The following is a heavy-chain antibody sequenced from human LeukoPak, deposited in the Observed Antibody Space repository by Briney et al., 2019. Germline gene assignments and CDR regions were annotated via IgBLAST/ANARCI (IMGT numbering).Heavy chain of an antibody. CDR2: IYYSGST. D-gene: IGHD4-17*01. V-gene: IGHV4-39*01. CDR1: GGSISSSSYY. CDR3: ASAAYGDYVLGTYVPTGY. Sequence: SETLSLTCTVSGGSISSSSYYWGWIRQPPGKGLEWIGSIYYSGSTYYNPSLKSRVSISVDTSKKQFSLKLSSVTAADTAVYYCASAAYGDYVLGTYVPTGYWGQGTLVTVSS. J-gene: IGHJ4*02.